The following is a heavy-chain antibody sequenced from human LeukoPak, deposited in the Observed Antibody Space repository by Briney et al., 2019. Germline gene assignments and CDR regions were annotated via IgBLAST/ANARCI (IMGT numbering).Heavy chain of an antibody. Sequence: SETLSLTCAVSGGSISSSNWWSWVRQPPGKGLEWIGEIYHSGSTNYNPSLKSRVTISVDKSKNQFSLKLSSVTAADTAVYYCARSGELAGHAFDIWGQGTMVTVSS. D-gene: IGHD1-26*01. J-gene: IGHJ3*02. V-gene: IGHV4-4*02. CDR1: GGSISSSNW. CDR2: IYHSGST. CDR3: ARSGELAGHAFDI.